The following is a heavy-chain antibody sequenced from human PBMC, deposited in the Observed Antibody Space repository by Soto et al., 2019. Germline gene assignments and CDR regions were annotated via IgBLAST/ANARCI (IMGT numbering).Heavy chain of an antibody. Sequence: EVQLLESGGGLVQPGGSLRLSCAASGFTFNNYAMTWVRQAPGKGLEWVSAISGGGDTTSYADSVKARFTVSGDGSKNTLYLQMSSLRAEDTALYYCAKGRGGSGSLTPRVDFWGQGTLVTVSS. D-gene: IGHD3-10*01. CDR3: AKGRGGSGSLTPRVDF. CDR1: GFTFNNYA. CDR2: ISGGGDTT. V-gene: IGHV3-23*01. J-gene: IGHJ4*02.